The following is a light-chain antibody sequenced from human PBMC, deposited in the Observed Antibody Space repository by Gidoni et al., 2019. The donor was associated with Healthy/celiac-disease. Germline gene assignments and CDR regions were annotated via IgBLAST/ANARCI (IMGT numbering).Light chain of an antibody. J-gene: IGLJ2*01. CDR1: SSDVGGYNY. CDR3: SSYAGSKVV. Sequence: QSALTQPPSASGSPGQSVPISCTGTSSDVGGYNYVSWYQQPPGTAPKLMIYAVTTRPSGVPARFSCSKSGNTAPLTVSGLQAEDEADYYCSSYAGSKVVFGGGTKLTVL. V-gene: IGLV2-8*01. CDR2: AVT.